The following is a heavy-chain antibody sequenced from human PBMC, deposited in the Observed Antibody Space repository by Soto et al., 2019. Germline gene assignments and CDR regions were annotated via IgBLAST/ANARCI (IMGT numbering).Heavy chain of an antibody. J-gene: IGHJ4*02. CDR2: LSYEGSEE. CDR3: SLTRRSYLIEVARHGFEY. V-gene: IGHV3-30*03. Sequence: SLRLSVSGSLVNFGFFGMRWVLQAPCKGLEWFSFLSYEGSEEYYADSVRGRVTISRDNSKNTLFLQMESLRVDDTGVYYCSLTRRSYLIEVARHGFEYCGQGTLV. CDR1: LVNFGFFG. D-gene: IGHD2-15*01.